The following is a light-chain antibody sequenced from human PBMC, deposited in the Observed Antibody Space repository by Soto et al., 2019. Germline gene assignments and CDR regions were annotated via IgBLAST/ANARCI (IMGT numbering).Light chain of an antibody. Sequence: ELVVTQSPGILSVSPGDRATLSCRAIQSVGSTLAWYQQNPGQAPTLLIYAASTRATSLPARFSGSGSGTDFTLTIIRLQAEDFAVYYCQEYRKSPLFTFGHGTRVDIK. J-gene: IGKJ3*01. CDR2: AAS. CDR3: QEYRKSPLFT. CDR1: QSVGST. V-gene: IGKV3-15*01.